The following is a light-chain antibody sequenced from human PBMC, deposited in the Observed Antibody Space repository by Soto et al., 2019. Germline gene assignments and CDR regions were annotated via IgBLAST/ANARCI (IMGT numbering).Light chain of an antibody. Sequence: DIQMTQSPSSLSASVGDRVTITCRASQSISRYLNWYQQEPGRAPKLLISAASSLQSGVPSRFSGSGSGTDFTLTISSLQPEDSATYYCKQTYSTPQFFGQGTRLEI. CDR1: QSISRY. CDR3: KQTYSTPQF. V-gene: IGKV1-39*01. J-gene: IGKJ5*01. CDR2: AAS.